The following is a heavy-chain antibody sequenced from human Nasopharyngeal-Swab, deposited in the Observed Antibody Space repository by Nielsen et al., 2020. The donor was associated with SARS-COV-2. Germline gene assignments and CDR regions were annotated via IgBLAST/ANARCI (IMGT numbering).Heavy chain of an antibody. V-gene: IGHV3-48*03. CDR2: ISSSGSTI. D-gene: IGHD2/OR15-2a*01. CDR3: AREIGGVWYFDL. J-gene: IGHJ2*01. CDR1: GFTFSSYE. Sequence: LSLTCAASGFTFSSYEMNWVRQAPGKGLEWVSYISSSGSTIYYADSVKGRFTISRDNAKNSLYLQMNSLRAEDTAVYYCAREIGGVWYFDLWGRGTLVTVSS.